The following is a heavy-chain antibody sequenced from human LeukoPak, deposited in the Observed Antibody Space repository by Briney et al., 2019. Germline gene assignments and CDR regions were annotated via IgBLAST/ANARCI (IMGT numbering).Heavy chain of an antibody. D-gene: IGHD6-13*01. J-gene: IGHJ1*01. CDR3: ARALDSSSWLYFHH. V-gene: IGHV3-30*03. Sequence: PGRSLRLSCAASGFTFSSYGMHWVRQAPGKGLEWVAVISYDGSNKYYADSVKGRFTISRDNSKNTLYLQMNSLRAEGTAVYYCARALDSSSWLYFHHWGQGTLVTVSS. CDR2: ISYDGSNK. CDR1: GFTFSSYG.